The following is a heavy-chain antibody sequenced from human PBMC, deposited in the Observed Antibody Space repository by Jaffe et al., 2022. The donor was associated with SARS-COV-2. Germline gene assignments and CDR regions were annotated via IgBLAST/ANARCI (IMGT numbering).Heavy chain of an antibody. CDR1: GFTFSSYS. CDR2: ISSSSSYI. V-gene: IGHV3-21*01. J-gene: IGHJ6*02. D-gene: IGHD2-15*01. Sequence: EVQLVESGGGLVKPGGSLRLSCAASGFTFSSYSMNWVRQAPGKGLEWVSSISSSSSYIYYADSVKGRFTISRDNAKNSLYLQMNSLRAEDTAVYYCARALEGYVVVVAASFYYGMDVWGQGTTVTVSS. CDR3: ARALEGYVVVVAASFYYGMDV.